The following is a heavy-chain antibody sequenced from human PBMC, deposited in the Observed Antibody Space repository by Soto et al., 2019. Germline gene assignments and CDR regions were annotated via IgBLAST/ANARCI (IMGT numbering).Heavy chain of an antibody. V-gene: IGHV5-10-1*01. CDR2: IDPTDSYT. CDR1: GYGFTTYW. CDR3: ARNYDGSGPNGFYDYGMDV. J-gene: IGHJ6*02. Sequence: PGESLKISCKGSGYGFTTYWISWVRQMPGKGLEWMGRIDPTDSYTNYSPSFQGHVTISADKSISTAYLQWSSLKASDTAMYYCARNYDGSGPNGFYDYGMDVWGQGTTVTVSS. D-gene: IGHD3-22*01.